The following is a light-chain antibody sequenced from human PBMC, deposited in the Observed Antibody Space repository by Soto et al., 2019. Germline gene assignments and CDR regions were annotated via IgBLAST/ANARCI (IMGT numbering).Light chain of an antibody. CDR3: QQRSNWPPGTT. Sequence: EVVLTQSPATLSLSPGERAILSCRASQSVSKYLAWYQRKPGQAPRLLIYDASNRATGIPARFSGSGSGTDFTLTISSLEPEDFAVYYCQQRSNWPPGTTFGQGTKLEIK. CDR1: QSVSKY. V-gene: IGKV3-11*01. J-gene: IGKJ2*01. CDR2: DAS.